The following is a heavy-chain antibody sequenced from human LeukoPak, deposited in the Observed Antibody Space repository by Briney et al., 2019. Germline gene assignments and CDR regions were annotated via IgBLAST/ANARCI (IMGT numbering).Heavy chain of an antibody. CDR1: GGSISSYY. J-gene: IGHJ3*02. D-gene: IGHD1-26*01. CDR2: IYYSGST. CDR3: ARHRGVGATHRGAFDI. Sequence: SETLSLTCTVSGGSISSYYWSWIRQPPGKGLEWIGYIYYSGSTNYNPSLKSRVTISVDTSKNQFSLKLSSVTAADTAVYYCARHRGVGATHRGAFDIWGQGTMVTVSS. V-gene: IGHV4-59*08.